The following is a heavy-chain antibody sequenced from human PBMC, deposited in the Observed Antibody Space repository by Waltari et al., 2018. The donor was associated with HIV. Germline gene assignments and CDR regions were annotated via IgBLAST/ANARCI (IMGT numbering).Heavy chain of an antibody. V-gene: IGHV4-39*01. CDR3: ATLKTVTGTVDD. J-gene: IGHJ4*01. CDR1: TGYITQNYY. CDR2: VYSTGIS. D-gene: IGHD4-17*01. Sequence: QLHLQESGPPLVKPSETLSLNCTVSTGYITQNYYWGWVRQSPGTGLEWIGTVYSTGISHYTPSLKSRLTLSVDSSRNQFSLTLTSVTAADTAVYFCATLKTVTGTVDDWGQGILVTVS.